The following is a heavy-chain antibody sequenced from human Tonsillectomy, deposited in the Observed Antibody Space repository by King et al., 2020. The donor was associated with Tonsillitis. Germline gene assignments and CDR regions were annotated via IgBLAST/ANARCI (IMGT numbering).Heavy chain of an antibody. V-gene: IGHV4-34*01. Sequence: VQLQQWGAGLLKPSETLSLTCGVYGGSFSGNYWSWICQPPGKGLEWIGEINHSGNTNYNPSLKSRVTISVDTSKNQFSLKMSSVTAADTAMYYCARGLYYYGSGRLFDYWGQGTLVTVSS. J-gene: IGHJ4*02. CDR1: GGSFSGNY. CDR2: INHSGNT. CDR3: ARGLYYYGSGRLFDY. D-gene: IGHD3-10*01.